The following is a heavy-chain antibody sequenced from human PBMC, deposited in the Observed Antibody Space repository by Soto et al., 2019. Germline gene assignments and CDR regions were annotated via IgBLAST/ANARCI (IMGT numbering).Heavy chain of an antibody. V-gene: IGHV1-2*02. CDR2: INPNSGGT. CDR3: ARGVLVVVAATPSWFDP. D-gene: IGHD2-15*01. Sequence: ASVKVSCKASGYTFTDYYIHWVRQAPGQGLEWIGSINPNSGGTTYAQNFEGGVTMTRDTSTSTVYMELSSLRSEDTAVYYCARGVLVVVAATPSWFDPWGQGTLVTVS. J-gene: IGHJ5*02. CDR1: GYTFTDYY.